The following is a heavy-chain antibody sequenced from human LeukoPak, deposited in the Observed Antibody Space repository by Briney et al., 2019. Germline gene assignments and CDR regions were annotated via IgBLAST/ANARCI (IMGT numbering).Heavy chain of an antibody. V-gene: IGHV4-59*08. Sequence: GSLRLSCVASGFTFSSYTMTWVRQAPGKGLEWIGYIYYSGSTNYNPSLKSRVTISVDTSKNQFSLKLSSVTAADTAVYYCARHSGSYYPDIWGQGTMVTVSS. CDR2: IYYSGST. D-gene: IGHD1-26*01. CDR1: GFTFSSYT. J-gene: IGHJ3*02. CDR3: ARHSGSYYPDI.